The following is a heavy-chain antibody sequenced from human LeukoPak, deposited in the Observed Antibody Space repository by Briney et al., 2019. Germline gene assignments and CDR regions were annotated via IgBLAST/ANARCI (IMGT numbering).Heavy chain of an antibody. CDR2: ISANGGST. CDR1: GFTFSNYA. Sequence: PGGSLRLSCAAYGFTFSNYAMHWVGKAPGKGLGYGSAISANGGSTYYAKSMKGRFTISRDNSKNTLYLQMGSLRAEDMAVYYCARVSRSIASYGTDVWGQGTTVTVSS. J-gene: IGHJ6*02. V-gene: IGHV3-64*01. CDR3: ARVSRSIASYGTDV.